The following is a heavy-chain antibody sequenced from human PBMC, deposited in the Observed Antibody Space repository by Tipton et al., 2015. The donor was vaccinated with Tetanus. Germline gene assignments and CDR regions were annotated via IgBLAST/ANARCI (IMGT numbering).Heavy chain of an antibody. J-gene: IGHJ4*02. Sequence: SLRLSCATAGFTFSASAMHWVRQASGKGLEWIGLIRNKANNYATAYTASVKGRFIISRDDSKNTAYLQMNTVKTENTAVYYGSPGNYSGYDNFDYWGQGALVPVSS. V-gene: IGHV3-73*01. CDR2: IRNKANNYAT. D-gene: IGHD5-12*01. CDR3: SPGNYSGYDNFDY. CDR1: GFTFSASA.